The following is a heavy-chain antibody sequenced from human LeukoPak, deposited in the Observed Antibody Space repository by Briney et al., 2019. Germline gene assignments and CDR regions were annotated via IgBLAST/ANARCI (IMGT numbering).Heavy chain of an antibody. CDR1: GFTFSSYG. J-gene: IGHJ3*02. CDR3: AKDIGPIALDAFDI. V-gene: IGHV3-30*02. D-gene: IGHD6-13*01. Sequence: PGGSLRLSCAASGFTFSSYGMHWVRQAPGKGLEWVAFTRYDGSNKYYADSVKGRFTISRDNSKNTLYLQMNSLRAEDTAVYYCAKDIGPIALDAFDIWGQGTMVTVSS. CDR2: TRYDGSNK.